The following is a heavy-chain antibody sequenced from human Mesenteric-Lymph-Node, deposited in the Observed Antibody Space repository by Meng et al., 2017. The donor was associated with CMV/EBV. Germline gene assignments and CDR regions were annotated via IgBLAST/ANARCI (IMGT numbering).Heavy chain of an antibody. J-gene: IGHJ6*02. Sequence: SETLSLTCSVSGYSIASGYSWGWIRQPPGKGLEWVGSIHHSGVTYYNPSLQTRLTVSVDTSKNQFSLRLSSMSATDTAIYYCVRDCITTSCYMGGYYHYYGMDVWGQGTTVTVSS. V-gene: IGHV4-38-2*02. CDR1: GYSIASGYS. CDR2: IHHSGVT. D-gene: IGHD2-2*02. CDR3: VRDCITTSCYMGGYYHYYGMDV.